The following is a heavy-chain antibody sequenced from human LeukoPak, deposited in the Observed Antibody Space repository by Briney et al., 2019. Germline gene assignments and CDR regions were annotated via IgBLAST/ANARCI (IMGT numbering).Heavy chain of an antibody. J-gene: IGHJ3*02. CDR1: GFTFGDYA. V-gene: IGHV3-9*01. Sequence: GGSLRLSCAASGFTFGDYAMHWVRQAPGKGLEWVSGISWNSGSIGYADSVKGRFTISRDNAKNSLYLQMNSLRAEDTALYYCAKGGQYQLPYVWGAFDIWGQGTMVTVSS. D-gene: IGHD2-2*02. CDR3: AKGGQYQLPYVWGAFDI. CDR2: ISWNSGSI.